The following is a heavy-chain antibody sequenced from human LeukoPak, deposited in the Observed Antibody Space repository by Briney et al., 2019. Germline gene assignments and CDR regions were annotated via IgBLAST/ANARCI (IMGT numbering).Heavy chain of an antibody. CDR2: ISSSGSTI. J-gene: IGHJ6*02. CDR1: GFTFSSYE. Sequence: GGSLRLSCAASGFTFSSYEMNWVRQAPGKGLEWVSYISSSGSTIYYADSVKGRFTISRDNAKNSLHLQMNSLRAEDTAVYYCARPRAYYYYGMDVWGQGTTVTVSS. V-gene: IGHV3-48*03. CDR3: ARPRAYYYYGMDV.